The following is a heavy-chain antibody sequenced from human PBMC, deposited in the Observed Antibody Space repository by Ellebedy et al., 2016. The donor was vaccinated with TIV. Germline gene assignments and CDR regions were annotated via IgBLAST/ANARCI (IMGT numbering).Heavy chain of an antibody. V-gene: IGHV3-30-3*01. CDR1: GFTFSSYP. J-gene: IGHJ2*01. D-gene: IGHD6-19*01. CDR3: AREEVAAYFDV. CDR2: ISYDGNEK. Sequence: GESLKISCAASGFTFSSYPMNWVRQAPGKGLEWVTVISYDGNEKYYADFVKGRFTISRDNSKNTLYLQMYSLRSEDTAVYFCAREEVAAYFDVWGRGTLVAVSS.